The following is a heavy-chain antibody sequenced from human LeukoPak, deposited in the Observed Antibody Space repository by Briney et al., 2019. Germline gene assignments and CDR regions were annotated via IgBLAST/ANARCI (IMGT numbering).Heavy chain of an antibody. J-gene: IGHJ6*03. CDR1: GGTFSSYT. CDR3: AREQLDYYYYYMDV. Sequence: SVKVSCKASGGTFSSYTISWVRQAPGQGLEWMGGIIPIFDTAYYAQKFQGRVTITADKSTSTAYMELSSLTSKDTAVYYCAREQLDYYYYYMDVWGKGTTVTVSS. CDR2: IIPIFDTA. D-gene: IGHD5-18*01. V-gene: IGHV1-69*06.